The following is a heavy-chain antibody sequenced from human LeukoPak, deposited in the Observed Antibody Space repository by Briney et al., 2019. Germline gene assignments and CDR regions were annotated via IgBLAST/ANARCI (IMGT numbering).Heavy chain of an antibody. V-gene: IGHV3-66*01. CDR1: GFTVSSNY. CDR2: IYSGGST. J-gene: IGHJ3*02. Sequence: GGSLRLSCAASGFTVSSNYMSWVRQAPGKGLEWVSVIYSGGSTYYADSVKGRFTISRDNSKNTLYLQMNSLRAEDTAVYYCARTEYYYDSYGAFDIWGQGTMVTVS. CDR3: ARTEYYYDSYGAFDI. D-gene: IGHD3-22*01.